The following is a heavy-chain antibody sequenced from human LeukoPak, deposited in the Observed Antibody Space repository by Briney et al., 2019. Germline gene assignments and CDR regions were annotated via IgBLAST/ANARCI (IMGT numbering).Heavy chain of an antibody. CDR2: ISSSGSTI. D-gene: IGHD3-10*02. J-gene: IGHJ6*04. V-gene: IGHV3-48*04. Sequence: GGSLGLSCAASGFTFSSYWMNWVRQAPGKGLEWASYISSSGSTIYYADSVKGRFTISRDNAKNSLYLQMNSLRAEDTAVYYCAELGITMIGGVWGKGTTVTISS. CDR1: GFTFSSYW. CDR3: AELGITMIGGV.